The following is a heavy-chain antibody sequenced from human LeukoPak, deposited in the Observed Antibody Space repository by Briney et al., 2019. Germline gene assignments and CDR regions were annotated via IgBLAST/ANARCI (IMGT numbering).Heavy chain of an antibody. Sequence: GGSLRLSCAASGFTFSIYAMSWFRQAPGKLLEWVSTIGGAIVPYADSVKGRFTGSRDDAKNTVYLQMNSLRAEDKDIYICAKDATPRNSIWDHFDSWGQGTLVTVSS. D-gene: IGHD1-7*01. J-gene: IGHJ4*02. CDR3: AKDATPRNSIWDHFDS. CDR2: IGGAIV. V-gene: IGHV3-23*05. CDR1: GFTFSIYA.